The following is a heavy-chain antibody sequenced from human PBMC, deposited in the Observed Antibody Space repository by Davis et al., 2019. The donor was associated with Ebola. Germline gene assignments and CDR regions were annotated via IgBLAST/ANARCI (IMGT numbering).Heavy chain of an antibody. CDR1: GYTFNSHG. V-gene: IGHV1-18*01. CDR2: ISAYNGHT. Sequence: AASVQVSCKASGYTFNSHGISWVRRAPGQGLEWMAWISAYNGHTNYAQKFQGRLTLTTDTSRSTAYMELRSLTSDDTAEYFCARGRNGGWDFDYWGQGTLVTVSS. CDR3: ARGRNGGWDFDY. D-gene: IGHD6-19*01. J-gene: IGHJ4*02.